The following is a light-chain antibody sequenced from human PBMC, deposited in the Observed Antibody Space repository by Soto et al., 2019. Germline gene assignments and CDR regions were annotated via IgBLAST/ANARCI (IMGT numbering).Light chain of an antibody. Sequence: QSVLTQPASVSGFPGQSITISCAGSNTDVGDYPYVSWYQQHPGKAPKLIIFEVRNRPSGVSYRFSGSKSGNTASLTISGLQHEDEADYYCSSYAGSSNVFGTGTKVTAL. CDR2: EVR. V-gene: IGLV2-14*03. CDR3: SSYAGSSNV. CDR1: NTDVGDYPY. J-gene: IGLJ1*01.